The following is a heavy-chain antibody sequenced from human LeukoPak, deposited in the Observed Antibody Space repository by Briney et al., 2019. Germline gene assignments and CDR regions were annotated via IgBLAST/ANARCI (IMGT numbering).Heavy chain of an antibody. CDR2: ISGSGSSI. CDR1: GYTFSRFE. V-gene: IGHV3-48*03. Sequence: GGSLRLSCVASGYTFSRFEMNWVRQAPGKGLEWVSYISGSGSSIYYADSVKGRFTISRDNAKNSLYLQMNSLRGEDTAVYYCARDMGYCSSSNCYTYYLDYWGQGTLVTVSS. J-gene: IGHJ4*02. D-gene: IGHD2-2*01. CDR3: ARDMGYCSSSNCYTYYLDY.